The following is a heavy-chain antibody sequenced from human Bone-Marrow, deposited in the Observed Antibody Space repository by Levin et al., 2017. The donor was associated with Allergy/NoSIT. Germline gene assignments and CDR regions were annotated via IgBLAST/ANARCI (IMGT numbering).Heavy chain of an antibody. J-gene: IGHJ5*02. V-gene: IGHV3-49*03. CDR2: IRNKAFGETI. Sequence: GGSLRLSCTASGFNFGDYSMSWFRQAPGKGLEWVGLIRNKAFGETIEYAASVKGRFTISKDDSKTITYLQMNSLKTEDTAVYYCSRDEYGTGIAYAWGKGTLVTVSS. D-gene: IGHD3-10*01. CDR1: GFNFGDYS. CDR3: SRDEYGTGIAYA.